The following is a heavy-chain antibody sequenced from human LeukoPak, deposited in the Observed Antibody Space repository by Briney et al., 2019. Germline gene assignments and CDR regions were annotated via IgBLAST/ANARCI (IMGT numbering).Heavy chain of an antibody. CDR1: GYTFTGYY. J-gene: IGHJ3*02. CDR3: ARGVLLQGRGAFDI. Sequence: ASVKVSCKASGYTFTGYYMHWVRQAPGQGLEWMGWINPNSGGTNYAQKFQGRVTMTRDTSISTAYMELSSLTYDDTAVYYCARGVLLQGRGAFDIWSQGAMVTVSS. CDR2: INPNSGGT. D-gene: IGHD2-15*01. V-gene: IGHV1-2*02.